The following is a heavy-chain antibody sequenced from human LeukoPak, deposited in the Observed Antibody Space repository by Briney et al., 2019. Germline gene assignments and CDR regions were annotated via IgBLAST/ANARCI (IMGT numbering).Heavy chain of an antibody. CDR1: GFTFSSYA. D-gene: IGHD3-3*01. CDR2: ISGSGGST. CDR3: AKDRHSGYYDFWSGYQYYFDY. V-gene: IGHV3-23*01. J-gene: IGHJ4*02. Sequence: GGSLRLSCAASGFTFSSYAMSWVRQAPGKGLEWVSAISGSGGSTYYADSVKGRFTISRDNSKNTLYLQMNSLRAEDTAVYYCAKDRHSGYYDFWSGYQYYFDYCGQGTLVTVSS.